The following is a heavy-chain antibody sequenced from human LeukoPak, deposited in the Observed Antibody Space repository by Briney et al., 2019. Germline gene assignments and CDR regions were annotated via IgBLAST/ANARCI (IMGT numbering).Heavy chain of an antibody. Sequence: GASVKVSCKASGYTFTSYGISWVRQAPGQGLEWMGIINPSGGRTNNAQQFQGRVTMTRDTSTSTVYMQLSSLRSEDTAVYYCARDLAIAAAPYGMDVWGQGTTVTVSS. J-gene: IGHJ6*02. CDR2: INPSGGRT. V-gene: IGHV1-46*01. CDR1: GYTFTSYG. D-gene: IGHD6-13*01. CDR3: ARDLAIAAAPYGMDV.